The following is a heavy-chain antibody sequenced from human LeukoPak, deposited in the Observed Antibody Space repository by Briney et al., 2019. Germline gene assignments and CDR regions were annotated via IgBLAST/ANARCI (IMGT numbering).Heavy chain of an antibody. CDR3: AKDLAMDVSPNDY. V-gene: IGHV3-23*01. J-gene: IGHJ4*02. CDR1: GFTFSIYA. Sequence: GGSLRLSCAASGFTFSIYAMSWVRQAPGKGPEWVSAISGSGGSTYYADSVKGRFTISRDNSKNTLYLQMNSLRAEDTAVYYCAKDLAMDVSPNDYWGQGTLVTVSS. D-gene: IGHD2-2*01. CDR2: ISGSGGST.